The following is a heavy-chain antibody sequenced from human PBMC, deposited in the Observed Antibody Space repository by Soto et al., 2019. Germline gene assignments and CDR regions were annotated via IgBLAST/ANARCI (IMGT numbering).Heavy chain of an antibody. Sequence: QVQLVESGGGVVQPGRSLRLSCAASGFTFSSYGMHWVRQDPGKGLERVAVIWYDGSNKYYADSVKGRFPISRDNSKNTLYLQMNSLRAEDTAVYYCAKKGYSGYDAFDVWGQGTMVTVSS. J-gene: IGHJ3*01. CDR1: GFTFSSYG. CDR2: IWYDGSNK. V-gene: IGHV3-33*06. D-gene: IGHD5-12*01. CDR3: AKKGYSGYDAFDV.